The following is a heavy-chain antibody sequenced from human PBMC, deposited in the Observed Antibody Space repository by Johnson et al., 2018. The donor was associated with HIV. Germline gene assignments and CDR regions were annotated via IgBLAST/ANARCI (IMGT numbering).Heavy chain of an antibody. CDR3: AREGPSERAGFDI. CDR2: IRYGGSNK. J-gene: IGHJ3*02. V-gene: IGHV3-30*02. Sequence: QVQLVESGGGVVQPGGSLRLSCAASGFTFSSYGMHWVRQAPGKGLEWVAFIRYGGSNKYYADSVKGRFTISRDNSKNTLYLQMNSLRAEDMAVYYCAREGPSERAGFDIWGQGTMVTVSS. CDR1: GFTFSSYG.